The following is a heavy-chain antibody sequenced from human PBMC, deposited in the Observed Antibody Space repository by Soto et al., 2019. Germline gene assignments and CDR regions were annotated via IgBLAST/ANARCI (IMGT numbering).Heavy chain of an antibody. CDR1: GGSISSYY. D-gene: IGHD2-2*01. Sequence: ETLSLTCTVSGGSISSYYWSWIRQPPGKGLEWIGYIYYSGSTNYNPSLKSRVTISVDTSKNQFSLKLSSVTAADTAVYYCARVPLGVVVPAASVAFDIWGQGTMVTVSS. V-gene: IGHV4-59*01. CDR2: IYYSGST. CDR3: ARVPLGVVVPAASVAFDI. J-gene: IGHJ3*02.